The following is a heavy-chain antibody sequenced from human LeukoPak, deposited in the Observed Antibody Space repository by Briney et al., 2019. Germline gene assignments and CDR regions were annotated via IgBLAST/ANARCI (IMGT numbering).Heavy chain of an antibody. CDR2: ISYDGSNK. J-gene: IGHJ4*02. CDR1: GLTFSSYA. CDR3: ARDQRYSYGNSVTPLQY. D-gene: IGHD5-18*01. Sequence: PGGSLRLSCAASGLTFSSYAMHWVRQAPGKGLEWVAVISYDGSNKYYADSVKGRFTISRDNSKNTLYLQMNSLRAEDTAVYYCARDQRYSYGNSVTPLQYWGQGTLVTVSS. V-gene: IGHV3-30*01.